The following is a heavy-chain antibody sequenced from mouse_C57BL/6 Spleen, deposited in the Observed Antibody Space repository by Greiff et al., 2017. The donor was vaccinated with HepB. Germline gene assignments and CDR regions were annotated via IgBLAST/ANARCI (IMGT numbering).Heavy chain of an antibody. CDR3: AREGYGSSYGYVDV. D-gene: IGHD1-1*01. CDR1: GYAFSSYW. J-gene: IGHJ1*03. CDR2: IYPGDGDT. Sequence: QVQLQQSGAELVKPGASVKISCKASGYAFSSYWMNWVKQRPGKGLEWIGQIYPGDGDTNYTGKFKGKATLTADKSSSTAYMQLSSLTSEDSAVYFCAREGYGSSYGYVDVWGTGTTVTVSS. V-gene: IGHV1-80*01.